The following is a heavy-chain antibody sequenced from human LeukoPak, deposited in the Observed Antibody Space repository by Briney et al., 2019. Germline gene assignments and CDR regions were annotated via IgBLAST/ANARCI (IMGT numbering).Heavy chain of an antibody. CDR3: ARDVERGYFDY. V-gene: IGHV3-30*01. D-gene: IGHD1-1*01. CDR1: GFTFSSYA. Sequence: GRSLRLSCAASGFTFSSYAMHWVRQAPGKGLEWVAVISYDGSNKYYADSVKGRFTISRDNSKNTLYLQMNRLRAEDTAVYYCARDVERGYFDYWGQGTLVTVSS. CDR2: ISYDGSNK. J-gene: IGHJ4*02.